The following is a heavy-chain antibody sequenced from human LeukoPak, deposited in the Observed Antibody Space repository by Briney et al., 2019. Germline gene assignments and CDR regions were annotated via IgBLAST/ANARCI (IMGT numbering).Heavy chain of an antibody. CDR2: ISAYNGNT. CDR3: ARANYDFWSGYYQGWFDP. J-gene: IGHJ5*02. Sequence: ASVKVSCKASGYTFTSYGISWVRQAPGQGLGWMGWISAYNGNTNYAQKLQGRVTMTTDTSTSTAYMELRSLRSDDTAVYYCARANYDFWSGYYQGWFDPWGQGTLVTVSS. CDR1: GYTFTSYG. D-gene: IGHD3-3*01. V-gene: IGHV1-18*01.